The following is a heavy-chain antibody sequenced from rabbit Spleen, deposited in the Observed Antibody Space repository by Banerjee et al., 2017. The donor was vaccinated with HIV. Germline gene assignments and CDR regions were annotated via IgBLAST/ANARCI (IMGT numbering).Heavy chain of an antibody. Sequence: QSLEESGGDLVKPGGSLALTCKASGFSLSSGYYMCWARHAPGKGLEWIACIDSGSSAFTYSATWAKGRFTISKTSSTTVTLQMTSLTVADTATYFCASSAYGDSSAWSYNFWGPGTLVTVS. CDR2: IDSGSSAFT. CDR1: GFSLSSGYY. CDR3: ASSAYGDSSAWSYNF. J-gene: IGHJ4*01. D-gene: IGHD8-1*01. V-gene: IGHV1S40*01.